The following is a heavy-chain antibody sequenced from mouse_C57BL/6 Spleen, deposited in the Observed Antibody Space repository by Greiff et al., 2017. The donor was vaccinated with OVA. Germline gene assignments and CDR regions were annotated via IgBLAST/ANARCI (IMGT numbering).Heavy chain of an antibody. CDR3: ARGITTVVATVPYYFDY. Sequence: QVQLQQSGAELVMPGASVKLSCKASGYTFTRYWMHWVKQRPGQGLEWIGEIDPSASYTNYNQKFKGKSTLTVDKSSSTAYMQLSSLTSEDSAVYYCARGITTVVATVPYYFDYWGQGTTLTVSS. J-gene: IGHJ2*01. CDR2: IDPSASYT. V-gene: IGHV1-69*01. CDR1: GYTFTRYW. D-gene: IGHD1-1*01.